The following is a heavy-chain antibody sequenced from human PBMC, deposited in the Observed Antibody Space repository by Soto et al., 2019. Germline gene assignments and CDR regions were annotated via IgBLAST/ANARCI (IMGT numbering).Heavy chain of an antibody. Sequence: GGSLRLSCATSGFIFHDYSMHWVRQVPGKGLEWVSLISWDGSGTYYSDSVRGRFTISRDSSKNSLYLQMNSLRTEDTALYYCAAADYGDFPNWFDPWGQGTLVTVSS. CDR3: AAADYGDFPNWFDP. CDR1: GFIFHDYS. V-gene: IGHV3-43*01. J-gene: IGHJ5*02. CDR2: ISWDGSGT. D-gene: IGHD4-17*01.